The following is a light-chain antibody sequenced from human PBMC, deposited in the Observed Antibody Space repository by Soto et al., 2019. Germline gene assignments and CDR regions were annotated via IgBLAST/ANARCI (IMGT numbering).Light chain of an antibody. CDR1: QSITDW. Sequence: TECRARLSASYENNVTITCRVSQSITDWLACYQQQPGKASTLLFYDASILERWVPSRFRGRVSGREFTLTISCLQADDLATYYCQLAKCRPNRFGQGTRLEIK. V-gene: IGKV1-5*01. CDR2: DAS. CDR3: QLAKCRPNR. J-gene: IGKJ5*01.